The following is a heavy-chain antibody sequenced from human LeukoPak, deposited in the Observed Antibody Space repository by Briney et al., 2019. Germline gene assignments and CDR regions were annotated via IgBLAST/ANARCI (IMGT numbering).Heavy chain of an antibody. D-gene: IGHD1-26*01. CDR1: GFTFDDYG. CDR2: MNGKGGRT. J-gene: IGHJ4*02. CDR3: ARAASVGATTN. V-gene: IGHV3-20*04. Sequence: GGSLRLSCAPSGFTFDDYGVRGVRQAPGGALESVSGMNGKGGRTGYAYSVKGRFTIYRDNDKNSLYLRVNSLRAEDPDLYYCARAASVGATTNWGQGTLATVSS.